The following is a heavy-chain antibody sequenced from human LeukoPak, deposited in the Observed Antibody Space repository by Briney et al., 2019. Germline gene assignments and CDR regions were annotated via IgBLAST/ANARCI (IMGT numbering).Heavy chain of an antibody. CDR2: IKQDGSEK. V-gene: IGHV3-7*03. J-gene: IGHJ4*02. Sequence: GGSLRLSCAASGFTFSSYSMNWVRQAPGKGLEWVANIKQDGSEKYYVDSVKGRFTISRDNAKNSLYLQMNSLRAEDTAVYYCARELAAREPLGYWGQGTLVTVSS. D-gene: IGHD6-6*01. CDR1: GFTFSSYS. CDR3: ARELAAREPLGY.